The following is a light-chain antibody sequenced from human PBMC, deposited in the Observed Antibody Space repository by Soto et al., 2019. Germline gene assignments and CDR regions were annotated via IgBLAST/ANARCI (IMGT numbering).Light chain of an antibody. V-gene: IGKV2-28*01. CDR3: MQSLQTPLT. CDR1: QSLLDSNGYNC. Sequence: DIVMTQSPLSLPVTPGEPASISCRSSQSLLDSNGYNCLEWYLQKPGQSPQLLIYLGSIRASGVPDRLSGSGSGTDFTLKISRVEAEDVGVYYSMQSLQTPLTFGQGTKVEIK. CDR2: LGS. J-gene: IGKJ1*01.